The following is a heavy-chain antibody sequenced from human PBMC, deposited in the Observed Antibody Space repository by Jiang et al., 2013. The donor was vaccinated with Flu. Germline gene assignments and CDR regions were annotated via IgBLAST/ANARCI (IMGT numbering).Heavy chain of an antibody. Sequence: SCKGSGYSFTSYWIGWVRQMPGKGLEWMGIIYPGDSDTRYSPSFQGQVTISADKSISTAYLQWSSLKASDTAMYYCARRGARLLEWLSPDNWFDPWGQGTLVTVSS. V-gene: IGHV5-51*01. J-gene: IGHJ5*02. CDR3: ARRGARLLEWLSPDNWFDP. CDR2: IYPGDSDT. CDR1: GYSFTSYW. D-gene: IGHD3-3*01.